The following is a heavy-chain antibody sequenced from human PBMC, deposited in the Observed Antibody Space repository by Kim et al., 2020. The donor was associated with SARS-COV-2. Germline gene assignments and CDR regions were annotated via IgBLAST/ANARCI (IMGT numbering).Heavy chain of an antibody. CDR3: ARDSKVYGDYLVYYYGMDV. D-gene: IGHD4-17*01. CDR1: GFTFSSYS. J-gene: IGHJ6*02. V-gene: IGHV3-21*01. Sequence: GGSLRLSCAASGFTFSSYSMNWVRQAPGKGLEWVSSISSSTSYIYYADSVKGRFTISRDNAKNSVYLQMNSLRAEDTAVYYCARDSKVYGDYLVYYYGMDVWGQGTTVTVSS. CDR2: ISSSTSYI.